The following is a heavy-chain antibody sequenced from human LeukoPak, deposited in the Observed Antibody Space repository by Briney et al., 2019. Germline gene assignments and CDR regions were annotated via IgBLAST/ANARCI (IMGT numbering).Heavy chain of an antibody. CDR2: VYTSGST. CDR1: GGSISSDNYS. Sequence: PSETLSLTCTLSGGSISSDNYSWSWIRQPAGKGLEWIGRVYTSGSTNYNPSLKSRVTISVDTSKKQFSLKLSSVTAADTAVYYCAREKIGYYDGSGRGWFDPWGQGTLVTVSS. J-gene: IGHJ5*02. V-gene: IGHV4-61*02. CDR3: AREKIGYYDGSGRGWFDP. D-gene: IGHD3-22*01.